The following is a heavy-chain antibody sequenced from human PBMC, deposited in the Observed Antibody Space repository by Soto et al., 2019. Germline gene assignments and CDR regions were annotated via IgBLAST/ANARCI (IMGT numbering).Heavy chain of an antibody. V-gene: IGHV1-18*01. CDR3: ARDPSIAAAGTRFDP. D-gene: IGHD6-13*01. J-gene: IGHJ5*02. CDR2: ISAYNGNT. Sequence: QVQLVQSGAEVKMPGASVKVSCKASGYTFTGFGISWVRQAPGQGLEWMGWISAYNGNTDYLQKLQGRVTMTTDTSTSTAYMELRSLRSDDTAVYYCARDPSIAAAGTRFDPWGQGTLVTVSS. CDR1: GYTFTGFG.